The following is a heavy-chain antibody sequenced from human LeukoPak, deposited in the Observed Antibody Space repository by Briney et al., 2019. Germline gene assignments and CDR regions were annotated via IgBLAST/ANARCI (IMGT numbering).Heavy chain of an antibody. J-gene: IGHJ3*02. Sequence: PSETLSLTCTVSGGSISSSSYYWGWIRQPPGKGLEWIGSIYYSGSTYYNPSLKSRVTISVDTSKNQFSLKLSSVTAADTAVYYCARVPPTVAAGPDAFDIWGQGTMVTVSS. V-gene: IGHV4-39*07. CDR2: IYYSGST. CDR3: ARVPPTVAAGPDAFDI. CDR1: GGSISSSSYY. D-gene: IGHD6-13*01.